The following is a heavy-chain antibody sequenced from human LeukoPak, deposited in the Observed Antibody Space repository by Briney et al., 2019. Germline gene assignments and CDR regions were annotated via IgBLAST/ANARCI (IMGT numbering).Heavy chain of an antibody. CDR3: AREVGRWELLHFDY. V-gene: IGHV3-48*01. J-gene: IGHJ4*02. Sequence: GGSLRLSCAASGFTFSSYSMNWVRPAPGEGLEWVSYISSSSSPIYYADSVKGRFTISRDNAKNSLYLQMNSLRAEDTAVYYCAREVGRWELLHFDYWGQGTLVTVSS. D-gene: IGHD1-26*01. CDR1: GFTFSSYS. CDR2: ISSSSSPI.